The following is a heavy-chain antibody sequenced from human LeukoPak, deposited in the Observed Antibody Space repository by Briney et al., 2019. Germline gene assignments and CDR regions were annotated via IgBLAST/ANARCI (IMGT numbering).Heavy chain of an antibody. Sequence: GGSLRLSCGASGFTFSGFGMHWVRQAPGKGLEWVAVISHGGSNKYYGDSVKGRFTISRDNAKNSLYLQMNSLRAEDTAVYYCATEQPELYSSGWYWVVSSYYFDYWGQGTLVTVSS. CDR3: ATEQPELYSSGWYWVVSSYYFDY. CDR1: GFTFSGFG. CDR2: ISHGGSNK. J-gene: IGHJ4*02. V-gene: IGHV3-30*03. D-gene: IGHD6-19*01.